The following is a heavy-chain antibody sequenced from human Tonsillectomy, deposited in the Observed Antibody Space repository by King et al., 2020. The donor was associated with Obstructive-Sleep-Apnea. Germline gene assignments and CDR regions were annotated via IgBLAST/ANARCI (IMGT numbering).Heavy chain of an antibody. CDR2: ISGRGGRT. Sequence: VQLVESGGGLVQPGGSLRLSCAASGFTFSSYAMSWVRQAPGEGLEWVSAISGRGGRTYYAESGKGRVTISRDNSKNTLYLQMNSLRAEDTAVYYCANQISAGVFDYWGQGTLVTVSS. V-gene: IGHV3-23*04. J-gene: IGHJ4*02. D-gene: IGHD6-13*01. CDR3: ANQISAGVFDY. CDR1: GFTFSSYA.